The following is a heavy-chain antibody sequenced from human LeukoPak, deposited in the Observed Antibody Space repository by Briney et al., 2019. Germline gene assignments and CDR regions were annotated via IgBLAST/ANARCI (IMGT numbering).Heavy chain of an antibody. CDR2: IYGGGST. CDR1: GFTVSSNY. Sequence: GGSLRLSCAASGFTVSSNYMSWVRQAPGKGLEWVSVIYGGGSTYYADSVKGRFTISRDNSKNTLYLQMNSLRAEDTAVYYCARYSSSSYYYYGMDVWGQGTTVTVSS. J-gene: IGHJ6*02. CDR3: ARYSSSSYYYYGMDV. D-gene: IGHD6-6*01. V-gene: IGHV3-53*01.